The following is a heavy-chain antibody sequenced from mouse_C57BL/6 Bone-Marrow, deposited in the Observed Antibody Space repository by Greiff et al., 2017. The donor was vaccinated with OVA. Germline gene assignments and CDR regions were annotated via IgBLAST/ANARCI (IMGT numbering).Heavy chain of an antibody. V-gene: IGHV2-5*01. CDR2: LWRGGRT. CDR3: ANNEGAWFAY. CDR1: GFSFPSYG. J-gene: IGHJ3*01. Sequence: QVPLQQSGPGLVQPSQSLSITCTVSGFSFPSYGIHWVRQSPGKGLEWLGVLWRGGRTAYTAAIMSRLSITKDNYKSQVFFKRNSLQADDTAIYYCANNEGAWFAYWGQGTLDTVSA.